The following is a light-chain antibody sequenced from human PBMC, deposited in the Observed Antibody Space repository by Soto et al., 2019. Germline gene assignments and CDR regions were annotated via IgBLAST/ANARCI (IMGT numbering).Light chain of an antibody. CDR3: MQALQTPWT. J-gene: IGKJ1*01. V-gene: IGKV2-28*01. CDR2: LGS. CDR1: QSLLHSNGYNY. Sequence: DIVMTQSPLSLPVTPGEPASISCRSSQSLLHSNGYNYLDWYLQKPGQSPQLLIYLGSNRASGVPDRFSGSGSGTDFTLKISRVEDEDVEVYYCMQALQTPWTLGQGTKVEIK.